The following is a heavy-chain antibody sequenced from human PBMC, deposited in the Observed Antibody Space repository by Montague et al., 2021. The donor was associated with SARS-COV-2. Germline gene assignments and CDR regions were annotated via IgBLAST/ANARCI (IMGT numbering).Heavy chain of an antibody. CDR3: AKYGKSVVVANAWGYYDY. Sequence: ETLSLTCAVSGGSIISSNWWTWVRQPPGKGLEWIGYIHYTGGTSYNPSLKSRVTISVETSRNHFSLNLNSMTVADTAVYCCAKYGKSVVVANAWGYYDYWGQGMLVTVSS. CDR2: IHYTGGT. V-gene: IGHV4-4*01. J-gene: IGHJ4*02. D-gene: IGHD2-15*01. CDR1: GGSIISSNW.